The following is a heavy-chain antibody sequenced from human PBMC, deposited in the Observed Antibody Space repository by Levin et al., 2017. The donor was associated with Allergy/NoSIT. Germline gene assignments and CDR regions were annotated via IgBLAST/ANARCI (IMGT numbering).Heavy chain of an antibody. CDR2: IYYSGST. Sequence: PSETLSLTCTVSGGSISSSSYYWGWIRQPPGKGLEWIGSIYYSGSTYYNPSLKSRVTISVDTSKNQFSLKLSSVTAADTAVYYCAGDCDFWSGGYYGMDVWGQGTTVTVSS. V-gene: IGHV4-39*01. J-gene: IGHJ6*02. CDR3: AGDCDFWSGGYYGMDV. CDR1: GGSISSSSYY. D-gene: IGHD3-3*01.